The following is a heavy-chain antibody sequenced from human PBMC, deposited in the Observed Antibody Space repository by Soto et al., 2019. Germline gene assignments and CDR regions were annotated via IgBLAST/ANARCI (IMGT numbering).Heavy chain of an antibody. Sequence: SETLSLTCTVSGGSVSSGSYYWSWIRQPPGKGLEWIGYIYYSGSTNYNPSLKSRVTISVDTSKNQFSLKLSSVTAADTAVYYCARNGGVYFDYWGQGTLVTVSS. CDR2: IYYSGST. J-gene: IGHJ4*02. D-gene: IGHD1-1*01. V-gene: IGHV4-61*01. CDR1: GGSVSSGSYY. CDR3: ARNGGVYFDY.